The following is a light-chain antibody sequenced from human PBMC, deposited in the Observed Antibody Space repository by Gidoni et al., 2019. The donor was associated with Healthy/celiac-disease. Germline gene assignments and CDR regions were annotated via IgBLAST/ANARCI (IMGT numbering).Light chain of an antibody. CDR3: QQSYSTPRT. CDR1: QSIRSY. J-gene: IGKJ2*01. CDR2: AAS. Sequence: DIQMTQSPSSLSASVGDRVTITCRASQSIRSYLNWYQQKPGKAPKRLIYAASSLQSGVPSRFSGSGSGTDFTLTISSLQPEDFATYYCQQSYSTPRTFGQGTKLEIK. V-gene: IGKV1-39*01.